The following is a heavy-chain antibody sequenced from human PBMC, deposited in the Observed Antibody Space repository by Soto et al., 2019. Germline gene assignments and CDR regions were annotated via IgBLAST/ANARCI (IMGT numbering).Heavy chain of an antibody. V-gene: IGHV1-18*01. CDR3: AKDAIAAPGVFDY. J-gene: IGHJ4*02. D-gene: IGHD6-13*01. Sequence: GASVKVSCNASGYSFISYGISWGRQAPGQGLEWMGWISAYNGNTNYAQKLQGRLTMTTDTSTSTAFMELRSLRSDDTAVYYCAKDAIAAPGVFDYWGQGTLVTVSS. CDR2: ISAYNGNT. CDR1: GYSFISYG.